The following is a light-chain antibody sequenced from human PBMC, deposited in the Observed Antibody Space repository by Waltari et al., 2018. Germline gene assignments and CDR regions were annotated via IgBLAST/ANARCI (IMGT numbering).Light chain of an antibody. CDR3: QSYDSSLSGYV. CDR2: ANN. J-gene: IGLJ1*01. V-gene: IGLV1-40*01. CDR1: SANIGATYD. Sequence: QSVLTQPPSVSGAPGQRVPISCTGSSANIGATYDVHWYQPLPGTAPKLLIYANNNRPSGVPDRFSGSKSGTSASLAITGLQAEDEADYYCQSYDSSLSGYVFGTGTRVTVL.